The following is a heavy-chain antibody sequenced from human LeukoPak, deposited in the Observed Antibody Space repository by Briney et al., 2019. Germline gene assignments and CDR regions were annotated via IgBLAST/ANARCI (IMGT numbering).Heavy chain of an antibody. D-gene: IGHD3-3*01. J-gene: IGHJ6*03. Sequence: SETLSLTCTVSGGSISSGSYYWSWIRQPAGKGLEWIGRIYTSGSTNYNPSLKSRVTISVDTSKNQFSLKLSSVTAADTAVYYCATSPVLRFLEWPHGTSYYYMDVWGKGTTVTVSS. CDR3: ATSPVLRFLEWPHGTSYYYMDV. CDR1: GGSISSGSYY. V-gene: IGHV4-61*02. CDR2: IYTSGST.